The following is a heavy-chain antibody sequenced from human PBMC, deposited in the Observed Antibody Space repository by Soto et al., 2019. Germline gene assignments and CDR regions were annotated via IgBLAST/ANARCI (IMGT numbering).Heavy chain of an antibody. CDR1: GYTFTSYD. V-gene: IGHV1-8*01. J-gene: IGHJ4*02. CDR2: MNPNSGNT. CDR3: ALGFSGSYYYYFDY. Sequence: ASVKVSCKASGYTFTSYDINWVRQATGQGLEWMGWMNPNSGNTGYAQKFQGRVTMTRNTSISTAYMELSSLRSEDTAVYYCALGFSGSYYYYFDYWGQGTLVTVSS. D-gene: IGHD3-10*01.